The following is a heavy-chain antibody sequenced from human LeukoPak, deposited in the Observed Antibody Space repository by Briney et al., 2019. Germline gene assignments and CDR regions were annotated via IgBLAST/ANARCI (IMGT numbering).Heavy chain of an antibody. J-gene: IGHJ4*02. CDR2: IYHSGST. V-gene: IGHV4-38-2*02. CDR3: ARDWAPVGPAAGRPGY. Sequence: SETLSLTCTVSGYSISSGYYWGWIRTPTGKGLEWIGCIYHSGSTYYNPSLKSRVTISVDTSKNQFSLKLSSVTAADTAVYYCARDWAPVGPAAGRPGYWGQGSLVTVSS. CDR1: GYSISSGYY. D-gene: IGHD6-25*01.